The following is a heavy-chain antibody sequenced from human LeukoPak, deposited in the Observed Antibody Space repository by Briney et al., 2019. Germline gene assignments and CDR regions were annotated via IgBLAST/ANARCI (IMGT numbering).Heavy chain of an antibody. CDR3: ARRSNGGFFDY. CDR1: GGSISSYY. J-gene: IGHJ4*02. Sequence: SETLSLTCTVSGGSISSYYWSWIRQPPGKGLEWIGYIYYSGSTNYNPSLKSRVTISVDTSKNQFSLKLSSVTAADTAVYYCARRSNGGFFDYWGQGTLVTVSS. D-gene: IGHD7-27*01. V-gene: IGHV4-59*08. CDR2: IYYSGST.